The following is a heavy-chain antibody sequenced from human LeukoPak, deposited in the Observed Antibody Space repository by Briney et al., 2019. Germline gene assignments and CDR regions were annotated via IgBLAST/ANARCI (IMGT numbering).Heavy chain of an antibody. CDR1: GYTFTDFG. D-gene: IGHD4-17*01. CDR3: AGAGRTVTTHFDV. V-gene: IGHV1-18*01. Sequence: GASVKVSCKASGYTFTDFGISWVRQAPGQGLEWMGWIGAYNGNTNYAQKLQGRVTMTTDTSTSTAYMELRSLRSDDTAVYYCAGAGRTVTTHFDVWGQGTLVTVSS. J-gene: IGHJ4*02. CDR2: IGAYNGNT.